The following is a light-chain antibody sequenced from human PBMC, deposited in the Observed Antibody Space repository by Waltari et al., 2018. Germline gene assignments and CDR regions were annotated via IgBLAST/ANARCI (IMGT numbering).Light chain of an antibody. CDR2: DVN. V-gene: IGLV2-14*03. CDR1: SSAFGGYNF. CDR3: SSYISSDIPVV. J-gene: IGLJ2*01. Sequence: QSALTQPASVSGSPGQAITIPCTGTSSAFGGYNFAPWHQQYPGKVPKLIIYDVNNRPSGVSNRFSGSKSGDTASLTISGLQAEDEADYYCSSYISSDIPVVFGGGTKLTVL.